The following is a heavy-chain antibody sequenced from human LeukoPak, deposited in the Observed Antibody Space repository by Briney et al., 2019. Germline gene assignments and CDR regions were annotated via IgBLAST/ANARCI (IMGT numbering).Heavy chain of an antibody. D-gene: IGHD3-10*01. J-gene: IGHJ6*03. CDR1: GYSISSGYY. Sequence: SETLSLTCTVSGYSISSGYYWGWTRQPPGKGLEWIGSIYHSGSTYYNPSLKSRVTISVDTSKNQFSLKLSSVTAADTAVYYCAREVGSGSYYYYYYYMDVWGKGTTVTISS. V-gene: IGHV4-38-2*02. CDR3: AREVGSGSYYYYYYYMDV. CDR2: IYHSGST.